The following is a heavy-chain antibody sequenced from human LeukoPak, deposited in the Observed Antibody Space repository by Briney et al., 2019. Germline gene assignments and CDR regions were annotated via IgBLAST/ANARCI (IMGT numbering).Heavy chain of an antibody. CDR2: TYYRSEWYN. CDR3: ARALRGYSYGNYYFDY. V-gene: IGHV6-1*01. J-gene: IGHJ4*02. Sequence: SQTLSLTCAISGDSVSSNSAAWNWIRQSPSRGLEWLGRTYYRSEWYNDYAVSVKSRITINPDTSKNQFSLQLNSVTPEDTAVYYCARALRGYSYGNYYFDYWGQGTLVTVSS. D-gene: IGHD5-18*01. CDR1: GDSVSSNSAA.